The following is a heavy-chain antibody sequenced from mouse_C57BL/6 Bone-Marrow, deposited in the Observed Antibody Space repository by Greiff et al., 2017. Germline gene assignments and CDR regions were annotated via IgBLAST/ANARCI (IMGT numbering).Heavy chain of an antibody. V-gene: IGHV5-6*01. D-gene: IGHD4-1*01. CDR3: ARHDPGTTGDY. CDR1: GFTFSSYG. Sequence: EVHLVESGGDLVKPGGSLKLSCAASGFTFSSYGMSWVRQTPDKRLEWVATISSGGSYTYYPDSVKGRFTISRDNAKNTLYLQMSSLKSEDTAMYYCARHDPGTTGDYGGQGTTLTVSS. CDR2: ISSGGSYT. J-gene: IGHJ2*01.